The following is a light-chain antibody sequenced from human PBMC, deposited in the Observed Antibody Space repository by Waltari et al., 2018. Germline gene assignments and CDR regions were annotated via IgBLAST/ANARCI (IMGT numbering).Light chain of an antibody. V-gene: IGKV1-5*03. CDR1: QGISNW. CDR2: KSF. Sequence: IQMTQSPSTLSASVGTRVTITCRASQGISNWLAWYQQKPGKAPKVLIYKSFTLQSGVPSRFSGSGSETEFSLTISSLQPDDFATYYCQQYNIWPYTFGQGTTLEI. CDR3: QQYNIWPYT. J-gene: IGKJ2*01.